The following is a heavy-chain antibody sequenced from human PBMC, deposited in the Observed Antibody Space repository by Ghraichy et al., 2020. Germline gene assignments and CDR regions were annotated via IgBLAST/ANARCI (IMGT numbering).Heavy chain of an antibody. CDR1: GFTVSNNY. Sequence: GVSLRLSCAASGFTVSNNYMSWVRQAPGKGLEWVSVIYSGGSTYYADSVKGRFTISRDSSKNTLYLQMNSLRAEDTAVYYCARERGGCSSTSCYYYYFYYMDVWGKGTTVTVSS. J-gene: IGHJ6*03. CDR3: ARERGGCSSTSCYYYYFYYMDV. CDR2: IYSGGST. V-gene: IGHV3-53*01. D-gene: IGHD2-2*01.